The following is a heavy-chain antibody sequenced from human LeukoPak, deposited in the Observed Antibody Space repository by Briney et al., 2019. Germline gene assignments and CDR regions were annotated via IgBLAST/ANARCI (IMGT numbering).Heavy chain of an antibody. Sequence: PSETLSLTCTVSGGSINSYYWNWIRQPAGKGLEWIGHIQTSGSTKYNPSLKSRVIMSIDTSKNQFSLNLYSVTAADTAVYYCATNYTAVSAFDSWGQGTLVTVSS. CDR1: GGSINSYY. CDR2: IQTSGST. CDR3: ATNYTAVSAFDS. V-gene: IGHV4-4*07. D-gene: IGHD6-19*01. J-gene: IGHJ4*02.